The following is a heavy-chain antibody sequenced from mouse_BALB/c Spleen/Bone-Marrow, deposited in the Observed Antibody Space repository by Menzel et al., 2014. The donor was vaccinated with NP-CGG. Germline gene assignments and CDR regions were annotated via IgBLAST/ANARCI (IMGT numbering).Heavy chain of an antibody. D-gene: IGHD6-2*01. J-gene: IGHJ2*01. V-gene: IGHV1-31*01. CDR1: GYSFTGYY. CDR2: INPYNGAT. CDR3: AREGGLVPDYFDY. Sequence: EVQLQQSGPELVKPGASVKISCKASGYSFTGYYIHWVKQSHVKSLEWIGRINPYNGATSYNQNFKDKASLTIDKSSSTAYMEVHSLTSEDSAVYYCAREGGLVPDYFDYWGQGTTLTVSS.